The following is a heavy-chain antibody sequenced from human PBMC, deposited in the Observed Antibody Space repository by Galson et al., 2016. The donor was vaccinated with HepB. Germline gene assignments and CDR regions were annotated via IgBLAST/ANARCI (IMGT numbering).Heavy chain of an antibody. V-gene: IGHV3-30-3*01. D-gene: IGHD5-18*01. Sequence: SLILSCAASGFTFSDYWMTWVRLAPGKGLEWVGLIYFDGSKQFYADSVKGRFTISRDNFKNTLYLQMNSLTTEDTAVYFCAREGRGYPYRCDYWGLGALRTVSS. CDR2: IYFDGSKQ. CDR1: GFTFSDYW. CDR3: AREGRGYPYRCDY. J-gene: IGHJ4*02.